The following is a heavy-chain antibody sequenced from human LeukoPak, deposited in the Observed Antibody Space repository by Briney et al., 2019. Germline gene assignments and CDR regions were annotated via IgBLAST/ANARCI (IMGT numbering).Heavy chain of an antibody. CDR3: ARAHCSSTSCYAWGYYYYGMDV. D-gene: IGHD2-2*01. Sequence: GGSLRLSGAASGFTFSSYSMNWVRQAPGKGLEWVSSISSSSSYIYYADSVKGRFTISRDNAKNSLYLQMNSLRAEDTAVYYCARAHCSSTSCYAWGYYYYGMDVWGQGTTVTVSS. V-gene: IGHV3-21*01. CDR2: ISSSSSYI. J-gene: IGHJ6*02. CDR1: GFTFSSYS.